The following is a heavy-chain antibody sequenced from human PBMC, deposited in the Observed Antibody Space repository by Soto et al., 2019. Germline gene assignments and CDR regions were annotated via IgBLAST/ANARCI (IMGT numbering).Heavy chain of an antibody. CDR3: ARDEDSGYYYRGRSYNWFDP. Sequence: ASVKVSCKASGYTFTSYYMHWVRQAPGQGLEWMGIINPSGGSTSYAQKFQGRVTMTRDTSTSTVYMELSSLRSEDTAVYYCARDEDSGYYYRGRSYNWFDPGGQGTLVTVSS. CDR1: GYTFTSYY. CDR2: INPSGGST. D-gene: IGHD3-22*01. V-gene: IGHV1-46*01. J-gene: IGHJ5*02.